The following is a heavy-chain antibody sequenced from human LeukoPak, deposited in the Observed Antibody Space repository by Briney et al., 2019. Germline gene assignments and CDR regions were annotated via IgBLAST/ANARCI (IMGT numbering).Heavy chain of an antibody. CDR3: ARDPPDYGSGSYASAY. D-gene: IGHD3-10*01. CDR1: GFTVSSNY. CDR2: IYSGGST. V-gene: IGHV3-53*01. J-gene: IGHJ4*02. Sequence: GGSLRLSCAASGFTVSSNYMSWVRQAPGKGLEWVSVIYSGGSTYYADSVKGRFTISRDNSKNTLYLQMDSLRAEDTAVYYCARDPPDYGSGSYASAYWGQGTLVTVSS.